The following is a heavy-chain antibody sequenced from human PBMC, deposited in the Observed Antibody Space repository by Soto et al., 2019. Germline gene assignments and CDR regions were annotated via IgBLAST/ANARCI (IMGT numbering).Heavy chain of an antibody. CDR1: GYSFTNYG. D-gene: IGHD3-10*01. CDR3: ARDPWGGAVDAFDI. J-gene: IGHJ3*02. CDR2: INGSNGNT. Sequence: QVQFVQSGAEVKKPGASVKVSCKASGYSFTNYGIHWVRQAPGQRLEWMGWINGSNGNTKYSQKFQGRVTITRDTSASTAYMELSSLRSEDTAVYYCARDPWGGAVDAFDIWGQGTMVSVSS. V-gene: IGHV1-3*01.